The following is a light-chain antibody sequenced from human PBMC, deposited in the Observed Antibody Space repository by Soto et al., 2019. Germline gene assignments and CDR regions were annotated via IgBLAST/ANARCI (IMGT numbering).Light chain of an antibody. J-gene: IGKJ4*01. CDR1: QGVSRA. Sequence: AIQLTQSPSSLAAAVGDRVTITCRASQGVSRALSWYQQKPGNAPKLLIYTTSNLLSGVPSRFSASGSDTEFTLTVSSLQPEDFATYYGQQHYNYPLTFGGGTKVEIK. CDR3: QQHYNYPLT. CDR2: TTS. V-gene: IGKV1D-13*01.